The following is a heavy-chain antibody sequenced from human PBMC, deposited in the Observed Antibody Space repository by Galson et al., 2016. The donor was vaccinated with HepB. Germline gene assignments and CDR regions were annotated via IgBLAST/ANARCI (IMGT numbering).Heavy chain of an antibody. J-gene: IGHJ5*02. CDR3: VRGVAVVVVAPYVNWFDP. D-gene: IGHD2-15*01. V-gene: IGHV1-2*06. CDR1: GYTFTGYY. Sequence: SVKVSCKASGYTFTGYYLHWVRQAPGQGLEWMGRISPNSGVTNYGQKVQGRVTMTRDTSLRTVNMELSSLRSDGTAVYYCVRGVAVVVVAPYVNWFDPWGQGTLVAVSS. CDR2: ISPNSGVT.